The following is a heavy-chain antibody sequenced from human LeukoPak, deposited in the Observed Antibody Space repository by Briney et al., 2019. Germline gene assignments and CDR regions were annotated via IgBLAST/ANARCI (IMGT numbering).Heavy chain of an antibody. Sequence: PSETLSLTCTVSGGSVGSGSYHWGWIRQPPGKGLEWIGSISDSGSTYYNPSFKSRVTISVDTSKNQFSLKLNSVTAADTAVYYCARHGGDFYDSSGHDYWGQGTLVTVSS. V-gene: IGHV4-39*01. D-gene: IGHD3-22*01. CDR3: ARHGGDFYDSSGHDY. CDR1: GGSVGSGSYH. J-gene: IGHJ4*02. CDR2: ISDSGST.